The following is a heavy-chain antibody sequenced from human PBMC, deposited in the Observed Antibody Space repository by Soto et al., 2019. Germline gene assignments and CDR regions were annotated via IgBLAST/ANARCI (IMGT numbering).Heavy chain of an antibody. CDR3: ARAVTQLRREGYYYYGMDV. J-gene: IGHJ6*02. CDR2: IYTSGST. D-gene: IGHD6-6*01. CDR1: GGTVCIYY. V-gene: IGHV4-4*07. Sequence: PSESMSLACTVSGGTVCIYYCSWSRQPEGTGLEWIGRIYTSGSTNYNPSLKSRVTMSVDTSKNQFSLKLSSVTAADTAVYYCARAVTQLRREGYYYYGMDVWGQGTTVTVSS.